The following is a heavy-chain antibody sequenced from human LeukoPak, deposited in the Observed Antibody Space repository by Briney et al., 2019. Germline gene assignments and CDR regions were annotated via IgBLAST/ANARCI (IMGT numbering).Heavy chain of an antibody. Sequence: GGSLRLSCAASGFTFSSYSMNWVRQAPGQGLEWVSYISSSSSTIYYADSVKGRFTISRDNAKNSLYLQMNSLRAEDTAVYYCARDLEVPRPFDIWGQGTMVTVSS. J-gene: IGHJ3*02. CDR3: ARDLEVPRPFDI. D-gene: IGHD1-1*01. CDR1: GFTFSSYS. CDR2: ISSSSSTI. V-gene: IGHV3-48*01.